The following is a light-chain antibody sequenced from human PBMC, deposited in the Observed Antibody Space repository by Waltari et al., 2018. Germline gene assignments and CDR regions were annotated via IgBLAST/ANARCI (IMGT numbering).Light chain of an antibody. V-gene: IGKV3-20*01. CDR2: GAS. J-gene: IGKJ1*01. Sequence: EIVLTQSPGTHSLPTGGRATLSCRASQSVGTYLAWYQQTPGQAPRLLIYGASNRAAGIPDRFSGSGSGTDFSLTISRLEPEDFAVYYCQKYERLPATFGQGTKVEIK. CDR1: QSVGTY. CDR3: QKYERLPAT.